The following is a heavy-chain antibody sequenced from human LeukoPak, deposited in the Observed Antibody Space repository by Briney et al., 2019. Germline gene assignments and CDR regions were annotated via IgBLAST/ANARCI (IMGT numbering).Heavy chain of an antibody. J-gene: IGHJ4*02. V-gene: IGHV1-69*13. D-gene: IGHD2-15*01. Sequence: ASVKVSCKASGGSFSTYAINWVRQAPGQGPEWMGGIFPIFGTANYTQKFQGRVTITADESTTTAYMELSSLKSEDTAMYYCARAMYGGYAPGDSRLDYWGQGTLVTVSS. CDR1: GGSFSTYA. CDR3: ARAMYGGYAPGDSRLDY. CDR2: IFPIFGTA.